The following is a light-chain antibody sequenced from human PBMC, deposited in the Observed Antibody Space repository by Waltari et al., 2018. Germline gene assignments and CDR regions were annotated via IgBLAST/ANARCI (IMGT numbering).Light chain of an antibody. Sequence: EIVMTQSPASLSVSPGERATLSCRASQSVSSNLAWYQQKPGQAPSRLIYAASTRATGIPARFSGGGSGTEFTLTISSLQSEDFAVYYCQQYNNWPPSITFGQGTRLEIK. CDR1: QSVSSN. CDR2: AAS. J-gene: IGKJ5*01. V-gene: IGKV3-15*01. CDR3: QQYNNWPPSIT.